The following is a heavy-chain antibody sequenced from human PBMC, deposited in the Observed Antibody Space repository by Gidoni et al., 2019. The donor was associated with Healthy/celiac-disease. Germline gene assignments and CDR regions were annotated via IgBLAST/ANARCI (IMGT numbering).Heavy chain of an antibody. D-gene: IGHD5-18*01. V-gene: IGHV1-69*01. J-gene: IGHJ4*02. CDR1: GGTFSSYA. CDR3: ARDMRGVDTAMVYFDY. Sequence: QVQRVQSGAEVKKPGSSVKVSCKASGGTFSSYAISWVRQAPGQGLEWMGGIIPIFGTANYAQKFQGRVTITADESTSTAYMELSSLRSEDTAVYYCARDMRGVDTAMVYFDYWGQGTLVTVSS. CDR2: IIPIFGTA.